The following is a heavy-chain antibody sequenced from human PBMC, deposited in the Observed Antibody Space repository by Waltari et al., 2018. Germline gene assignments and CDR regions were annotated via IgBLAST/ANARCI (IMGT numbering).Heavy chain of an antibody. D-gene: IGHD3-9*01. CDR2: IYHSGST. J-gene: IGHJ4*02. Sequence: QVQLQESGPGLVKPSGPLSLTCAVPGGALLSSTCGCWVRQPPGKGLEWIGEIYHSGSTNYNPSLKSRVTISVDKSKNQFSLKLSSVTAADTAVYYCARVKDFDWFDYWGQGTLVTVSS. V-gene: IGHV4-4*02. CDR3: ARVKDFDWFDY. CDR1: GGALLSSTC.